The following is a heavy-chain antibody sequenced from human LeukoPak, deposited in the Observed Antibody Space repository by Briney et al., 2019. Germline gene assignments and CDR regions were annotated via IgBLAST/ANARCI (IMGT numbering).Heavy chain of an antibody. Sequence: SETLSLTCAVSGGSISSYYWIWIRQPAGKGLEWIGRIYTTGSTDYNPSLKSRVTISVDTSNNQFSLRLTSVTAADTAVYYCARAPTSSTSPSSPFDLWGQGTMVTVSS. CDR1: GGSISSYY. CDR3: ARAPTSSTSPSSPFDL. V-gene: IGHV4-4*07. J-gene: IGHJ3*01. D-gene: IGHD2-2*01. CDR2: IYTTGST.